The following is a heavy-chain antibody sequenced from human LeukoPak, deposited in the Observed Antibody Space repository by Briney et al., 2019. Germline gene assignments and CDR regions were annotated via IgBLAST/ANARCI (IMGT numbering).Heavy chain of an antibody. Sequence: GRSLRLSCAASGFTFSSYAMHWVRQAPGKGLEWVAVIWYDGSNKYYADSVKGRFTISRDISKNTLYLQMNSLRAEDTAVYYCARDGDDYVWGSYRNSNWFDPWGQGTLVTVSS. V-gene: IGHV3-33*08. CDR1: GFTFSSYA. CDR2: IWYDGSNK. D-gene: IGHD3-16*02. J-gene: IGHJ5*02. CDR3: ARDGDDYVWGSYRNSNWFDP.